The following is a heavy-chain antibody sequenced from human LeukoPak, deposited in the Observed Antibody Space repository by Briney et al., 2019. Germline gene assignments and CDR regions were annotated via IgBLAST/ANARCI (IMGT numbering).Heavy chain of an antibody. CDR3: AKDPYYYDSSGYPHY. D-gene: IGHD3-22*01. J-gene: IGHJ4*02. Sequence: GGSLRLSCAASGFTFSTYGMHWVRQALGKGLEWVAFIRYDGSNKYHADSVKGRFTISRDNSKNTIYLQMNSLRAEDTAVYCCAKDPYYYDSSGYPHYWGQGTLVTVSS. CDR1: GFTFSTYG. CDR2: IRYDGSNK. V-gene: IGHV3-30*02.